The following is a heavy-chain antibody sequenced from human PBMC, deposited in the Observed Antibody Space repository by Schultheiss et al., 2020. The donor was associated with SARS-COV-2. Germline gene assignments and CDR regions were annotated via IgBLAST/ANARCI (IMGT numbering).Heavy chain of an antibody. D-gene: IGHD3-22*01. CDR3: ARLGTYYYDSSGYNPIDY. CDR1: GGSIRSSTYY. J-gene: IGHJ4*02. CDR2: INHSGST. Sequence: SQTLSLTCTVSGGSIRSSTYYWGWIRQPPGKGLEWIGEINHSGSTNYNPSLKSRVTISVDTSKNQFSLKLSSVTAADTAVYYCARLGTYYYDSSGYNPIDYWGQGTLVTVSS. V-gene: IGHV4-39*07.